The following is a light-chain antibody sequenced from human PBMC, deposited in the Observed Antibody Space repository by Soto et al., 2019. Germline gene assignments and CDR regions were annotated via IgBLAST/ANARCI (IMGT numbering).Light chain of an antibody. CDR2: DAS. J-gene: IGKJ4*01. CDR3: QQSYSTPYT. Sequence: DIRMTQSPSTLSAVVGDRVTITCRASESVSSSVAWYQQKPGKAPKLLIYDASSLQSGVPSRFSGSGSGTDFTLTISSLQPEDFATYYCQQSYSTPYTFGGGTKVEIK. V-gene: IGKV1-39*01. CDR1: ESVSSS.